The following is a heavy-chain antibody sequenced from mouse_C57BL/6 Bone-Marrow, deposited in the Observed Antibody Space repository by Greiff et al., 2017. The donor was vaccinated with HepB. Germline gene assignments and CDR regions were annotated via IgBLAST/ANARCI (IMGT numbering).Heavy chain of an antibody. CDR1: GFTFTDYY. CDR3: ARSSTVVASFDY. V-gene: IGHV7-3*01. CDR2: IRNKANGYTT. D-gene: IGHD1-1*01. Sequence: EVKLQESGGGLVQPGGSLSLSCAASGFTFTDYYMSWVRQPPGKALEWLGFIRNKANGYTTEYSASVKGRFTISRDNSQSILYLQMNALRAEDSATYYCARSSTVVASFDYWGQGTTLTVSS. J-gene: IGHJ2*01.